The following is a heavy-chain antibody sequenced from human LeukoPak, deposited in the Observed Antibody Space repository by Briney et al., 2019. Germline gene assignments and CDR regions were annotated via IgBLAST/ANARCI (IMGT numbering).Heavy chain of an antibody. J-gene: IGHJ4*02. CDR2: INHSGST. V-gene: IGHV4-34*01. D-gene: IGHD2-2*01. CDR1: GGSFSVYY. CDR3: ASAVVPAAPFDY. Sequence: PSETLSLTCAVYGGSFSVYYWSWIRQPPGKGLEWIGEINHSGSTNYNPSLKSRVTISVDTSKNQFSLKLSSVTAADTAVYYCASAVVPAAPFDYWGQGTLVTVSS.